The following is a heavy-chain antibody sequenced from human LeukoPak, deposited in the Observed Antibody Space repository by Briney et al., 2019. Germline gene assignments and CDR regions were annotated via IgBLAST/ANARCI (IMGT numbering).Heavy chain of an antibody. CDR1: GGSISSSNW. CDR3: ASKAVHYYGSGSSPGVVDY. CDR2: IYHSGST. V-gene: IGHV4-4*02. J-gene: IGHJ4*02. D-gene: IGHD3-10*01. Sequence: PSETLSLTCAVSGGSISSSNWWSWVRQPPGKGLEWIGEIYHSGSTNYNPSLKSRVTISVDKSKNQFSLKLSSVTAADTAVYYCASKAVHYYGSGSSPGVVDYWGQGTLVAVSS.